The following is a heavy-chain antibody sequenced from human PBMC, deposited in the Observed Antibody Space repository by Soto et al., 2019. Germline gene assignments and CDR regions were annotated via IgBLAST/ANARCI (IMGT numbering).Heavy chain of an antibody. D-gene: IGHD3-22*01. CDR3: ARDGDYYDSSGYLRYYYYGMDV. Sequence: PGGSLRLSCAASGFTFSSYAMHWVRQAPGKGLEWVAVISYDGSNKYYADSVKGRFTISRDNSKNTPYLQMNSLRAEDTAVYYCARDGDYYDSSGYLRYYYYGMDVWGQGTTVTVSS. CDR2: ISYDGSNK. J-gene: IGHJ6*02. CDR1: GFTFSSYA. V-gene: IGHV3-30-3*01.